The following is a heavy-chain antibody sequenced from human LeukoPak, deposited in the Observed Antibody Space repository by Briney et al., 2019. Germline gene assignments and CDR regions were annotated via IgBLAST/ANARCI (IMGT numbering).Heavy chain of an antibody. D-gene: IGHD3-10*02. CDR1: GFTFSSYS. Sequence: PGGSLRLSCAASGFTFSSYSMNWVRQAPGKGLEWVSSITSSSSYIYYADSVKGRFTTSRDNAKNSLYLQMNSLRAEDTAVYYCAELGITMIGGVWGKGTTVTISS. V-gene: IGHV3-21*01. CDR3: AELGITMIGGV. CDR2: ITSSSSYI. J-gene: IGHJ6*04.